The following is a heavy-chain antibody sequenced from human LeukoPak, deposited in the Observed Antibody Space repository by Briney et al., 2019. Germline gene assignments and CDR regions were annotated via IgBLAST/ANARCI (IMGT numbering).Heavy chain of an antibody. Sequence: PGGSLRLSCAASGFTFSSYTMNWVRQAPGKGLEWVSYISGSSSIIYYADSVKGRFTISRDNAENSLYLQMNSLRAEDTAVYYCAGSAASKYWGQGTLVTVSS. CDR3: AGSAASKY. CDR1: GFTFSSYT. D-gene: IGHD6-13*01. J-gene: IGHJ4*02. CDR2: ISGSSSII. V-gene: IGHV3-48*04.